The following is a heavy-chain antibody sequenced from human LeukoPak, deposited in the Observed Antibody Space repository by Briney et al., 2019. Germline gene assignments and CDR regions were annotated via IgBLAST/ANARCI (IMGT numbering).Heavy chain of an antibody. CDR1: GFTFSNAW. CDR2: IKSKTDGGTT. J-gene: IGHJ4*02. D-gene: IGHD3-3*01. Sequence: GGSLRLSCAASGFTFSNAWKNWVRQAPGKGLEWVGRIKSKTDGGTTDYAAPVKGRFTISRDDSKNTLYLQMNSLKTEDTAVYYCTRERSYDFWSGYFWITDYWGQGTLVTVSS. CDR3: TRERSYDFWSGYFWITDY. V-gene: IGHV3-15*07.